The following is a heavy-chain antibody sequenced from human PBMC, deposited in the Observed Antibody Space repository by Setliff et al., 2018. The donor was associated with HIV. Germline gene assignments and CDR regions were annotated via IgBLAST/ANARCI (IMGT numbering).Heavy chain of an antibody. Sequence: GGSLRLSCAASGFTVSRKEMSWVRQAPGKGLEWVSCISGGSTYYADSVKGRFTISRDNSKNTLYLQMGSLRAEDMAVYYCARDHSIGGPIAAAGTGGAFDIWGQGTMVTVSS. V-gene: IGHV3-66*01. J-gene: IGHJ3*02. D-gene: IGHD6-13*01. CDR1: GFTVSRKE. CDR3: ARDHSIGGPIAAAGTGGAFDI. CDR2: ISGGST.